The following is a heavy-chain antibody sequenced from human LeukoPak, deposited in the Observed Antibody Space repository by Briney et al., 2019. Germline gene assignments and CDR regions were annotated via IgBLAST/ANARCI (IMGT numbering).Heavy chain of an antibody. Sequence: ASVKVSCKASGGTFSSYAISWVRQAPGQGLEWMGWINPNSGGTNYAQKFQGRVTMTRDTSISTAYMELSRLRSDDTAVYYCARFDIVVVPAGFDYWGQGTLVTVSS. J-gene: IGHJ4*02. D-gene: IGHD2-2*01. V-gene: IGHV1-2*02. CDR3: ARFDIVVVPAGFDY. CDR1: GGTFSSYA. CDR2: INPNSGGT.